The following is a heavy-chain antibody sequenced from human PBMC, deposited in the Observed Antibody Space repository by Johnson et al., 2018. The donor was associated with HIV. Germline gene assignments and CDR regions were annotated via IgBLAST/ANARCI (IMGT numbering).Heavy chain of an antibody. J-gene: IGHJ3*02. CDR1: GFTFSSYD. Sequence: VQLVESGGGVVQPGRSLRLSCAASGFTFSSYDMHWVRQATGKGLEWVSVIYSGGSTYYADPVKGRFTLSRDNSKNTLYLQMNSLRAEDTAVYYCARDKVGVSAFDIWGQGTMVTVSS. CDR2: IYSGGST. CDR3: ARDKVGVSAFDI. V-gene: IGHV3-66*01. D-gene: IGHD3-16*01.